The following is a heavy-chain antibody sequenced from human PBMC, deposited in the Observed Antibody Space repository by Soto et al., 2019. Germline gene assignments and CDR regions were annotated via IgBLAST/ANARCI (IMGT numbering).Heavy chain of an antibody. CDR3: AGYGSGSYYYIPYYYGMDV. CDR1: GGTFSSYA. D-gene: IGHD3-10*01. V-gene: IGHV1-69*13. J-gene: IGHJ6*02. Sequence: GASVKVSCKASGGTFSSYAISWVRQAPGQGLEWMGGIIPIFGTANYAQKFQGRVTITADESTSTAYMELSSLRSEDTAVYYCAGYGSGSYYYIPYYYGMDVWGQGTKVTVSS. CDR2: IIPIFGTA.